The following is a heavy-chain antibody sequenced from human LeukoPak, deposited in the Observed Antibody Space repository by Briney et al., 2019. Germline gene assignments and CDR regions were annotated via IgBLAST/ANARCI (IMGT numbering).Heavy chain of an antibody. CDR2: INHSGST. CDR3: ARGEEYYGSGSYYNRGFDY. J-gene: IGHJ4*02. Sequence: KSSETLSLTCAVYGGSFSGYYWSWIRQPPGKGLEWLGEINHSGSTNYNPSLKSRVTISVDTSKNQFSLKLSSVTAADTAVYYCARGEEYYGSGSYYNRGFDYWGQGTLVTVSS. D-gene: IGHD3-10*01. V-gene: IGHV4-34*01. CDR1: GGSFSGYY.